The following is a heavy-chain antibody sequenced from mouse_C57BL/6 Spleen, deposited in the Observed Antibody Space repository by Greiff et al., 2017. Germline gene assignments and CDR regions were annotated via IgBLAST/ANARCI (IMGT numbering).Heavy chain of an antibody. V-gene: IGHV5-2*01. D-gene: IGHD1-3*01. CDR1: EYEFPSHD. Sequence: EVNLVESGGGLVQPGESLKLSCESNEYEFPSHDMSWVRKTPEKRLELVAAINSDGGSTYYPDTMERRFIISRDNTKKTLYLQMSSLRSEDTALYYCARYVGTWEVGPWYFDVWGTETTVTVSS. J-gene: IGHJ1*03. CDR2: INSDGGST. CDR3: ARYVGTWEVGPWYFDV.